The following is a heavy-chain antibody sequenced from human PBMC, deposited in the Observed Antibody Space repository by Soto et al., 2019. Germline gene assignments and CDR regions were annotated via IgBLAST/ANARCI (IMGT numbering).Heavy chain of an antibody. J-gene: IGHJ4*02. D-gene: IGHD3-10*01. CDR1: GDTFSFYS. CDR2: VNPILSLS. V-gene: IGHV1-69*02. Sequence: QVQLVQSGAEVKRPGSSVKVSCKASGDTFSFYSINWVRQAPGLGLEWMGRVNPILSLSNYAQRFQGRVTMTADTSTSTAYMVLSSLTSEDTAIFYCATSYGSGYRAFDYWGQGAQVNVSS. CDR3: ATSYGSGYRAFDY.